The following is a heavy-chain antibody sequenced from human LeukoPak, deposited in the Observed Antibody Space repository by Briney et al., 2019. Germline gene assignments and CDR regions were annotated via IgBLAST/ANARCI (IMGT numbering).Heavy chain of an antibody. CDR3: AIRYCSGGSCYSPYYYYGMDV. Sequence: SVKVSCKASGGTFSSYAISWVRQAPGQGLEWMGRIIPIRGIANYAQKFQGRVTITADKSTSTVYMELSSLRSEDTAVYYCAIRYCSGGSCYSPYYYYGMDVWGQGTTVTVSS. D-gene: IGHD2-15*01. CDR1: GGTFSSYA. J-gene: IGHJ6*02. V-gene: IGHV1-69*04. CDR2: IIPIRGIA.